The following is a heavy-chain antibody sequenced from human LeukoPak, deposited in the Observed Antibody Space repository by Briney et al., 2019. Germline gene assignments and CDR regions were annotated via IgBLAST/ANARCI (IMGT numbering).Heavy chain of an antibody. CDR2: INSNSGGT. D-gene: IGHD3-16*01. Sequence: ASVKVSCKASGYTFTDYYMHWVRQAPGQGLEWMGWINSNSGGTNYAQKFQGRVTMTRDTSISTAYMELSGLRSDDTAVYYCARGGDYYYYYMDVWAKGTTVTVSS. CDR3: ARGGDYYYYYMDV. CDR1: GYTFTDYY. V-gene: IGHV1-2*02. J-gene: IGHJ6*03.